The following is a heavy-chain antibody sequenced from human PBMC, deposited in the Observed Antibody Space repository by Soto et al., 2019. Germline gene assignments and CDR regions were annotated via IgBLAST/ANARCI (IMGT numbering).Heavy chain of an antibody. CDR1: GYSFTSYW. Sequence: PGESLKISCKGSGYSFTSYWISWVRQMPGKGLEWMGRIDPSDSYTNYSPSFQGHVTISADKSISTAYLQWSSLKASDTAMYYCATGEMRYEREGDYYYGMDAWCQGTTVTVSS. V-gene: IGHV5-10-1*01. D-gene: IGHD1-1*01. J-gene: IGHJ6*02. CDR2: IDPSDSYT. CDR3: ATGEMRYEREGDYYYGMDA.